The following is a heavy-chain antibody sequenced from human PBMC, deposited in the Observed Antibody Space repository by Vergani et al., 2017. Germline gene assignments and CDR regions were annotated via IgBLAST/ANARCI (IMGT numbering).Heavy chain of an antibody. CDR1: GGSISSGDYY. CDR2: IYYSGST. J-gene: IGHJ6*02. V-gene: IGHV4-30-4*08. CDR3: ARGIAPAACYYYYGMDV. Sequence: QVQLQESGPGLVKPSQTLSLTCTVSGGSISSGDYYWSWIRQPPGKGLEWIGYIYYSGSTYYNPSLKSRVTISVDTSKNQFSLKLSSVTAADTAVYYCARGIAPAACYYYYGMDVWGQGTTVTVSS. D-gene: IGHD6-25*01.